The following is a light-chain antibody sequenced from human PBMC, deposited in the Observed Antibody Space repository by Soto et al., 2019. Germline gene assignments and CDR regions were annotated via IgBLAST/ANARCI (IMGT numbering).Light chain of an antibody. CDR2: AVS. CDR3: LQDTNWPST. CDR1: QGSSSY. Sequence: QLSLSPPSLSASVGDRVTLTCRARQGSSSYLAWYQQRPGQAPRLLIYAVSSLQSGVPARFSGSGAGTDFTLTISSLEAEDVGVYYCLQDTNWPSTFGQGTKVDIK. V-gene: IGKV1-39*01. J-gene: IGKJ1*01.